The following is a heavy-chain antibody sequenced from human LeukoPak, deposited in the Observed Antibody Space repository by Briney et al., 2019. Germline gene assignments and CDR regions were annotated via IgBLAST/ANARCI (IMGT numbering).Heavy chain of an antibody. V-gene: IGHV1-69*13. J-gene: IGHJ6*02. CDR1: GGIFSSYA. D-gene: IGHD2-15*01. CDR3: ARSPKRYCSGGSCYSDEGYYYYGMDV. Sequence: ASVKVSCKASGGIFSSYAISWVRQAPGQGLEWMGGIIPIFGTANYAQKFQGRVTITADESTSTAYMELSSLRSEDTAVYYRARSPKRYCSGGSCYSDEGYYYYGMDVWGQGTTVTVSS. CDR2: IIPIFGTA.